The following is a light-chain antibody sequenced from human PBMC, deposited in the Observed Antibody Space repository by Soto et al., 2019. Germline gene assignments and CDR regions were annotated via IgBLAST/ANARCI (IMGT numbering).Light chain of an antibody. V-gene: IGLV2-11*01. CDR3: CSYVTTPQI. J-gene: IGLJ1*01. Sequence: QAALAQPRWVSGYPSELPTISCTGTSSDVDDYRYVSWYQQYPGKAPKLVIYDGTKRPSGVPDRFSGSNSGNTASLTISGLQAEDEADYYCCSYVTTPQIFGTGTKVTAL. CDR2: DGT. CDR1: SSDVDDYRY.